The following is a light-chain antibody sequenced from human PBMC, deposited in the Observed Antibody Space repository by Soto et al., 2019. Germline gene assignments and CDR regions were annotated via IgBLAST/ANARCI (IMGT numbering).Light chain of an antibody. CDR1: SSDVGSYNL. Sequence: QSVLTQPASVSGSPGQSITISCIGTSSDVGSYNLVSWYQQHPGKAPKVLIYEVSERPSGVSNRFSGSKSGNTASLTISGLQAEDEAEYSCCSYAGSRTHVLFGGGTKVTVL. CDR2: EVS. J-gene: IGLJ2*01. V-gene: IGLV2-23*02. CDR3: CSYAGSRTHVL.